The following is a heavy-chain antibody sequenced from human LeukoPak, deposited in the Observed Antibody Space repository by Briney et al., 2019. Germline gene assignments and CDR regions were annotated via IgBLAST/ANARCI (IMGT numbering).Heavy chain of an antibody. CDR3: ARDQGSSSSAGTYYFDY. CDR2: INPSGGST. V-gene: IGHV1-46*01. Sequence: GASVKVPCKASGYTFTSYYMHWVRQAPGQGLEWMGIINPSGGSTSYAQKFQGRVTMTRDMSTSTVYVELSSLRSEDTAVYYCARDQGSSSSAGTYYFDYWGQGTLVTVSS. D-gene: IGHD6-6*01. J-gene: IGHJ4*02. CDR1: GYTFTSYY.